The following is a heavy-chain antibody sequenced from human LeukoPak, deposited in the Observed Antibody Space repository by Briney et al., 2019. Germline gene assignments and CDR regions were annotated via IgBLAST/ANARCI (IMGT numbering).Heavy chain of an antibody. J-gene: IGHJ4*02. D-gene: IGHD3-22*01. Sequence: GASVKVPCKASGYTFTGYYMHWVRQAPGQGLEWMGWINPNSGGTNYVQRFQGRVTMTRDTSISTAYMELSRLRSDDTAVYYCARGEYYDRSAYCIDWGQGTLVTVSS. CDR2: INPNSGGT. CDR1: GYTFTGYY. CDR3: ARGEYYDRSAYCID. V-gene: IGHV1-2*02.